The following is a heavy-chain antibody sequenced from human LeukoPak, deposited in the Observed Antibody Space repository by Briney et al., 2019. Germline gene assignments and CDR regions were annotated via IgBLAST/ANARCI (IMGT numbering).Heavy chain of an antibody. J-gene: IGHJ4*02. Sequence: PGGSLRLSCAASGFTSSNYGMHWVRQAPGKGLEWVAFIRYDGSKKYYTDSVKGRFTISRDNSKNTVYLQMNSLRDEDTAVYYCAKDRPPTDNWGQGTLVTVSS. CDR3: AKDRPPTDN. CDR1: GFTSSNYG. V-gene: IGHV3-30*02. D-gene: IGHD6-6*01. CDR2: IRYDGSKK.